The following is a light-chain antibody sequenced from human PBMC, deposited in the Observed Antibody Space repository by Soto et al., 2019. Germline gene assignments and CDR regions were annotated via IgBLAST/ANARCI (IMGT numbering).Light chain of an antibody. CDR2: DAS. Sequence: EIVLTQSPGTLSLSPGERATLSCRASQSVSKNYLAWYQQKPGQAPRLLIYDASNRATGIPDRFSGSGSGTDFTLTISRLEPEDFAVYYCQPCATSPLTFGQGTKVEIK. V-gene: IGKV3-20*01. CDR3: QPCATSPLT. CDR1: QSVSKNY. J-gene: IGKJ1*01.